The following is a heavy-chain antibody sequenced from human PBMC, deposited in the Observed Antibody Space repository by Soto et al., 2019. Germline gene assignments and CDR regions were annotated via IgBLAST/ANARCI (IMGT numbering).Heavy chain of an antibody. J-gene: IGHJ6*03. CDR3: AREVGYYYYYVDV. CDR1: GFTVSRYI. Sequence: GGSLRLSCVASGFTVSRYIMTWVRQAPGKGLEWLSYISSSTDTICYADSVKGRFTISRDNAKNSVFLQMNSLRAEDTAVYYCAREVGYYYYYVDVWGKGTTVTVSS. D-gene: IGHD1-26*01. V-gene: IGHV3-48*01. CDR2: ISSSTDTI.